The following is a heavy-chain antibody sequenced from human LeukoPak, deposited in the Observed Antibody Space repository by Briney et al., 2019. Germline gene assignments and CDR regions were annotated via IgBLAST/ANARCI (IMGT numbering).Heavy chain of an antibody. D-gene: IGHD1-26*01. CDR3: ASGMVGATFDY. J-gene: IGHJ4*02. Sequence: GASVKVSCKASGGTFSRYAINWVRQAPGQGLEWMGGVVPVLNTPHYAQKLQGRVTIAADESTSTAYMELSSLRSEDTAVYYCASGMVGATFDYWGQGTLVTVSS. CDR2: VVPVLNTP. CDR1: GGTFSRYA. V-gene: IGHV1-69*13.